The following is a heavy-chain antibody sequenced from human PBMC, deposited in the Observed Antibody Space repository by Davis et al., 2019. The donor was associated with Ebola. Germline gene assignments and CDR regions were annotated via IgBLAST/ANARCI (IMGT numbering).Heavy chain of an antibody. J-gene: IGHJ4*02. Sequence: PSETLSLTCAVYGGSFSGYYWSWIRQPPGKGLEWIGEIIHTGGTNYNPSLRSRVTRSVNTSNNQFSLKLSSVTAADTAVYYFARAPSRSGYYKDFDSWGKGTLLTVSS. CDR2: IIHTGGT. D-gene: IGHD3-22*01. V-gene: IGHV4-34*12. CDR3: ARAPSRSGYYKDFDS. CDR1: GGSFSGYY.